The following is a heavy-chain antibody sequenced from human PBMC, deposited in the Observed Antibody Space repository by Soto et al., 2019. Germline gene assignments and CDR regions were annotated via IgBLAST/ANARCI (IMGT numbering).Heavy chain of an antibody. CDR2: ISAYNGNT. J-gene: IGHJ6*02. V-gene: IGHV1-18*01. D-gene: IGHD6-19*01. CDR3: AREMANSSGWFWGSYYYYYGMDV. CDR1: GYTFTSYG. Sequence: ASVKVSCKASGYTFTSYGISWVRQAPGQGLEWMGWISAYNGNTNYAQKLQGRVTMTTDTSTSTAYMELRSLRSDDTAVYYCAREMANSSGWFWGSYYYYYGMDVWGQGTTVTVYS.